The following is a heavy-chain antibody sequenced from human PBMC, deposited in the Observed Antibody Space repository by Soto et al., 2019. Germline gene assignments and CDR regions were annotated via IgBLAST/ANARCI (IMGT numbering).Heavy chain of an antibody. CDR2: VNPNNGHT. D-gene: IGHD3-10*01. Sequence: QVQLVQSGAEVKKPGASVKVSCKASGYTFTSYDITWVRQATGQGLEWMGWVNPNNGHTGYAKKFQGRVTMTRNTSISTAYIELDSMRSEDKAVYYCVRLFYYGSGSWVEWGQGTLVTVSS. CDR3: VRLFYYGSGSWVE. V-gene: IGHV1-8*01. CDR1: GYTFTSYD. J-gene: IGHJ4*02.